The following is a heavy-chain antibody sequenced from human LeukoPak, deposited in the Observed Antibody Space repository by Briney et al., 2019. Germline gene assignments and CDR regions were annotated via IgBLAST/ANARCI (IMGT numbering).Heavy chain of an antibody. CDR2: INHSGST. D-gene: IGHD6-19*01. Sequence: SETLSLTCAVYGGSFSGYYWSWIRQPPGKGLEWIGEINHSGSTNYNPSLKSRVTISVDTSKNQFSLKLSSVTAADTAVYYCARGGTSEPGIAVAGRPRFDYWGQGTLVTVPS. CDR3: ARGGTSEPGIAVAGRPRFDY. V-gene: IGHV4-34*01. CDR1: GGSFSGYY. J-gene: IGHJ4*02.